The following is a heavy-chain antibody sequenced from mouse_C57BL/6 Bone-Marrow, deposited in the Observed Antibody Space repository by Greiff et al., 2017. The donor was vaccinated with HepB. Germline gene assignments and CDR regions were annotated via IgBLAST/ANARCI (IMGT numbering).Heavy chain of an antibody. CDR1: GYTFTSYW. CDR3: ARSTTVVSY. Sequence: QVQLQQPGAELVKPGASVKLSCKASGYTFTSYWMQWVKQRPGQGLEWIGEIDPSDSYTNYNQKFKGKATLTVDTSSSTAYMQLSSLTSEDSAVYYCARSTTVVSYWGQGILVTVSA. V-gene: IGHV1-50*01. CDR2: IDPSDSYT. D-gene: IGHD1-1*01. J-gene: IGHJ3*01.